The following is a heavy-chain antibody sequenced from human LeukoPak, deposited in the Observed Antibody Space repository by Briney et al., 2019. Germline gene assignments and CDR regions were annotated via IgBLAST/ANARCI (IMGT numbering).Heavy chain of an antibody. CDR2: ISAYNGNT. D-gene: IGHD4-17*01. Sequence: ASVKVSCKASGGTFSSYAISWVRQAPGQGLEWMGWISAYNGNTNYAQKLQGRVTMTTDTSTSTAYMELRSLRSDDTAVYYCARVRVGTVTTPLDYWGQGTLVTVSS. CDR1: GGTFSSYA. CDR3: ARVRVGTVTTPLDY. J-gene: IGHJ4*02. V-gene: IGHV1-18*01.